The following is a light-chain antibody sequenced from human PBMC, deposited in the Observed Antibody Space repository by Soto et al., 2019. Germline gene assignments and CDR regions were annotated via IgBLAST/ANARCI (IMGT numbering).Light chain of an antibody. Sequence: DIQMTQSASSLSASVGDRVTITCRASQGINSDMAWYQQKPGRAPELLINGSVTLEGGAPPRFSASGSGTDFTLTISSLQPEDFGTYCCQRLNSYPITFGQGTRLEIK. CDR1: QGINSD. J-gene: IGKJ5*01. CDR2: GSV. V-gene: IGKV1-9*01. CDR3: QRLNSYPIT.